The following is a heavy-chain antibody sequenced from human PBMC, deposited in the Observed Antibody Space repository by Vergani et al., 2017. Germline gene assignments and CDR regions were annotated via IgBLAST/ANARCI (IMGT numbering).Heavy chain of an antibody. Sequence: QVQLQESGPGLVKPSETLSLTCTVSNDSVSNTFYYWGWIRQTPGKGLEWIGSIYYSGSTYYNLSLESRVTMSVDTSKSQFSLKLSSVTAADTAVYYCARGRLLHYYYYGMDVWGQGTTVTVSS. D-gene: IGHD2-21*02. CDR1: NDSVSNTFYY. V-gene: IGHV4-39*07. CDR3: ARGRLLHYYYYGMDV. CDR2: IYYSGST. J-gene: IGHJ6*02.